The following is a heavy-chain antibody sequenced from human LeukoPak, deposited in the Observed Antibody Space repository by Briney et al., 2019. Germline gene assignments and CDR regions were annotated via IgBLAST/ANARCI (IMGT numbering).Heavy chain of an antibody. Sequence: GGSLRLSCVASGFLVSTDYMSWVRQAPGQGLEWMGWISAYNGNTNYAQKLQGRVTMTTDTSTSTAYMELRSLRSDDTAVYYCARGGPQINYYDGSGPYSTWGQGTLVTVSS. CDR2: ISAYNGNT. CDR3: ARGGPQINYYDGSGPYST. J-gene: IGHJ5*02. CDR1: GFLVSTDY. D-gene: IGHD3-22*01. V-gene: IGHV1-18*04.